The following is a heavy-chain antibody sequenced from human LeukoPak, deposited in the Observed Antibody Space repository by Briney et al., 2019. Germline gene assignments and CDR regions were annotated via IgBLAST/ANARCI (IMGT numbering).Heavy chain of an antibody. V-gene: IGHV1-18*01. J-gene: IGHJ4*02. CDR2: ISAYNGNK. D-gene: IGHD5-18*01. CDR1: GSTLTSYG. CDR3: ARGVRGYSYGSFDY. Sequence: ASVKVCCKAAGSTLTSYGVSWVREAPGQGLEWVGWISAYNGNKDYAQKLQGRVTMTTHTSTSTAYMKLRSLRSDDTAVYYCARGVRGYSYGSFDYWGQGPLVTV.